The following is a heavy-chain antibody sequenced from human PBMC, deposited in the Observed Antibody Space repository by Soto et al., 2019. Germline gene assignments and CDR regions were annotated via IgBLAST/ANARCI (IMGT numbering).Heavy chain of an antibody. CDR3: ARGMYKSGWNLDL. CDR1: GGSVSSATYF. V-gene: IGHV4-61*01. D-gene: IGHD6-19*01. CDR2: ILHSGSS. Sequence: SETLSLTFPVSGGSVSSATYFWSWVRQPPGAGLEWIAYILHSGSSMYNPSLKSRVTISLSTSKTQFSLRLTSVTAADTAVYYCARGMYKSGWNLDLWGQGIVVTVSS. J-gene: IGHJ5*02.